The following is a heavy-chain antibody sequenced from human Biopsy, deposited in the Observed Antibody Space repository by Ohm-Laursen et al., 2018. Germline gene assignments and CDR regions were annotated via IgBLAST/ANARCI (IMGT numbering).Heavy chain of an antibody. D-gene: IGHD3-3*01. V-gene: IGHV3-33*08. Sequence: SLRLSCAASGFTFDDYAMHWVRQAPGKRLEWVAVIWYDGRNQYYADFVKGRFTISRDNSKNTLYLQMNSLRAEDTAVYFCAREIYPTTIYRPVDSWGQGTLVTVSS. CDR3: AREIYPTTIYRPVDS. J-gene: IGHJ5*01. CDR2: IWYDGRNQ. CDR1: GFTFDDYA.